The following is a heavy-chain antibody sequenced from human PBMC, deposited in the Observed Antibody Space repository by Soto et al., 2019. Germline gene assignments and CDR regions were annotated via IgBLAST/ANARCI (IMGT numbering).Heavy chain of an antibody. D-gene: IGHD6-6*01. J-gene: IGHJ6*02. CDR3: ATTPYSSSSITFYYYYYYGMDV. CDR2: IYYSGST. CDR1: GGSISSSSYY. Sequence: SETLSLTCTVSGGSISSSSYYWGWIRQPPGKGLEWIGSIYYSGSTYYNPSLKSRVTISVDTSKNQFSLKLSSVTAADTAVYYCATTPYSSSSITFYYYYYYGMDVWGQGTTVTVSS. V-gene: IGHV4-39*01.